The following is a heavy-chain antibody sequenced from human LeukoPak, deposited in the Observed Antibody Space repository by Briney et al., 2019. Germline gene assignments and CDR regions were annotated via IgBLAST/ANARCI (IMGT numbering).Heavy chain of an antibody. CDR1: GGTFSSYA. Sequence: ASVKVSCKASGGTFSSYAISWVRQAPGQGLEWMGIINPSGGSTSYAQKFQGRVTMTRDTSTSTVYMGLSSLRSEDTAVYYCARDRWGILHYFDYWGQGTLVTVSS. CDR3: ARDRWGILHYFDY. CDR2: INPSGGST. V-gene: IGHV1-46*01. J-gene: IGHJ4*02. D-gene: IGHD3-16*01.